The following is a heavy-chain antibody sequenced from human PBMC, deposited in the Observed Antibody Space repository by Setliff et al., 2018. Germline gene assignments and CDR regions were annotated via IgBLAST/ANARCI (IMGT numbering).Heavy chain of an antibody. Sequence: GGSLRLSCAASGFSFSYFYMSWVRQAPGKGLEWLSKISGDGITIFYADSVRGRFTISRDNAKNTVYLQMNSLRAEDTAMYYCVRGSAYSSGSFDCWGQGTLVTVSS. J-gene: IGHJ4*02. D-gene: IGHD3-22*01. CDR3: VRGSAYSSGSFDC. V-gene: IGHV3-11*04. CDR1: GFSFSYFY. CDR2: ISGDGITI.